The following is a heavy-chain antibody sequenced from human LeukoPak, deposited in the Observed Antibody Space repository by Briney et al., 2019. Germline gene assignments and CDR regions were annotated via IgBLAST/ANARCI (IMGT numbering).Heavy chain of an antibody. CDR1: GGSIRSSSYY. D-gene: IGHD3-3*01. CDR2: IYYSGST. V-gene: IGHV4-39*01. J-gene: IGHJ4*02. Sequence: SETLSLTCTVSGGSIRSSSYYWGWIRQPPGKGLEWIGSIYYSGSTYYNPSLKSRVTISVDTSKNQFSLKLSSVTAADTAVYYCARDDFWSGYPGPDWGQGTLVTVSS. CDR3: ARDDFWSGYPGPD.